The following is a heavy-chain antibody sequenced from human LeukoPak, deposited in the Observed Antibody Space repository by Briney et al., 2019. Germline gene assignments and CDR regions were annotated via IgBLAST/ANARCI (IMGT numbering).Heavy chain of an antibody. Sequence: PGRSLRLSCAASGFTFSSYGMHWVRQAPGKGLEWVAVIWYDGSNKYYADSVKGRFTISRDNSKNTLYLQMNSLRAEDTAVYYCAKDIFRGSYYNDAFDIWGQGTMVTVSS. CDR3: AKDIFRGSYYNDAFDI. D-gene: IGHD1-26*01. V-gene: IGHV3-33*06. J-gene: IGHJ3*02. CDR1: GFTFSSYG. CDR2: IWYDGSNK.